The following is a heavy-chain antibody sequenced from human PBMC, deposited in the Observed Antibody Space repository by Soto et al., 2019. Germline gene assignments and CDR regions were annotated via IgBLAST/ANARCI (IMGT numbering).Heavy chain of an antibody. CDR3: ARVFRGLREGYDFWSGYPTGAFDI. J-gene: IGHJ3*02. Sequence: GGSLRLSCAASGFTFSDYYMSWIRQAPGKGLEWVSYISSSGSTIYYADSVKGRFTISRDNAKNSLYLQMNSLRAEDTAVYYCARVFRGLREGYDFWSGYPTGAFDIWGQGTMVTVSS. D-gene: IGHD3-3*01. CDR1: GFTFSDYY. CDR2: ISSSGSTI. V-gene: IGHV3-11*01.